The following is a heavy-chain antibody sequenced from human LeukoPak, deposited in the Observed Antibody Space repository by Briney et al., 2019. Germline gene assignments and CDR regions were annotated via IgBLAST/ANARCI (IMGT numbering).Heavy chain of an antibody. CDR3: ARGPIVLMVYAD. Sequence: KPSETLSLTCTVSGGSISSYYWSWIRQPPGKGLEWIGYIYYSGGTNYNPSLKSRVTISVDTSKNQLSLKLSSVTAADTAVYYCARGPIVLMVYADWGQGTLVTVSS. D-gene: IGHD2-8*01. CDR2: IYYSGGT. V-gene: IGHV4-59*12. CDR1: GGSISSYY. J-gene: IGHJ4*02.